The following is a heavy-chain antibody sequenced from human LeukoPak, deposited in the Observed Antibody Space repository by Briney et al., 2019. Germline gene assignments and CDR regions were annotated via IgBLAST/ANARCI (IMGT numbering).Heavy chain of an antibody. CDR2: INHSGST. D-gene: IGHD6-19*01. J-gene: IGHJ6*02. CDR1: GGSFSGYY. CDR3: AVAGTGVSGYYYGMDV. V-gene: IGHV4-34*01. Sequence: SETLSLTCAVYGGSFSGYYWSWIRQPPGKGLEWIGEINHSGSTYYNPSLKSRVTISVDTSKNQFSLKLSSVTAADTAVYYCAVAGTGVSGYYYGMDVWGQGTTVTVSS.